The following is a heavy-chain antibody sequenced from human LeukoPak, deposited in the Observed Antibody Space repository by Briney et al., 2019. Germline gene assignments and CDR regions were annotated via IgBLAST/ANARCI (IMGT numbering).Heavy chain of an antibody. CDR1: GFTFDDYA. V-gene: IGHV3-9*01. CDR2: ISWNTGSI. D-gene: IGHD5-18*01. Sequence: GGSLRLSCAASGFTFDDYAMFWVRQAPGKGLEWVSGISWNTGSIGYADSVKGRFTISRDNAKNSLYLEMNSLRAEDTALYYCAKDLRGYSHGCFDYWGQGTLVTVSS. J-gene: IGHJ4*02. CDR3: AKDLRGYSHGCFDY.